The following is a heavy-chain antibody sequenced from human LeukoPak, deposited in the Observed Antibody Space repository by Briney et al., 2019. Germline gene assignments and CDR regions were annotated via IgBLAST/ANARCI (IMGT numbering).Heavy chain of an antibody. Sequence: GGSLRLSCAASGFTFSSYSMNWVRQAPGKGLEWVSYISSSSSTIYYADSVKGRFTISRDNAKNSLYLQMNSLRAEDTAVYYCASHHSNYGVDYWGRGTLVTVSS. D-gene: IGHD4-11*01. CDR2: ISSSSSTI. J-gene: IGHJ4*02. V-gene: IGHV3-48*01. CDR3: ASHHSNYGVDY. CDR1: GFTFSSYS.